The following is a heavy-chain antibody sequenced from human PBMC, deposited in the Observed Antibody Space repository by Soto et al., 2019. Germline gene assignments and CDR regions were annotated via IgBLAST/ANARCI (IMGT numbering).Heavy chain of an antibody. CDR1: GFTFSSYA. V-gene: IGHV3-23*01. D-gene: IGHD6-19*01. Sequence: GVLRLSCAASGFTFSSYAMSWFRQAPGKGLEWVSAISGSGGSTYYADSVKGRFTISRDNSKNTLYLQMNSLRAEDTAVYYCAKDLHSSGWYPGYFDYWGQGTLVTVSS. CDR3: AKDLHSSGWYPGYFDY. CDR2: ISGSGGST. J-gene: IGHJ4*02.